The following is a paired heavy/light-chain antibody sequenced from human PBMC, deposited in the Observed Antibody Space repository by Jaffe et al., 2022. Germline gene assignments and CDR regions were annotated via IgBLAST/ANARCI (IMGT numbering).Light chain of an antibody. J-gene: IGLJ2*01. Sequence: SSQLTQDPAVSVALGQTVRITCQGDTVGNSYTAWYQQKPGQAPVLVIYGQNNRPSGIPDRFSGSSSGNTASLTITGTQAEDEADYYCNSGNIGGDHVVLFGGGTKLTVL. CDR3: NSGNIGGDHVVL. CDR1: TVGNSY. V-gene: IGLV3-19*01. CDR2: GQN.
Heavy chain of an antibody. CDR2: IYFGGST. CDR3: ARTRTGSTWYYNWFDP. D-gene: IGHD6-13*01. J-gene: IGHJ5*02. CDR1: DNSLQRVYY. Sequence: QVQLRESGPGLVKPSETLSLTCTVSDNSLQRVYYWAWIRQTPGKGLEWIGSIYFGGSTYSNPSLKSRVTMSIDTSKNQFSLNLTSVTASDTAMYYCARTRTGSTWYYNWFDPWGQGTLVIVSS. V-gene: IGHV4-38-2*02.